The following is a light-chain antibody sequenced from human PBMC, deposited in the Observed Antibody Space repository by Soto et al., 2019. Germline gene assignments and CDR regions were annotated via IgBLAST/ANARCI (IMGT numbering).Light chain of an antibody. J-gene: IGKJ2*01. CDR2: KIS. Sequence: DVVLTQSPLSLTVTLGQPASISCRSSQSLVNGAGNTYLNWFHQRPGQSPRRLIYKISNRDSGVPDRFSGSGSGTDFTLRISRVEAEDIGVYYCMQGTHWPPYTFGQGTKLEIK. CDR1: QSLVNGAGNTY. V-gene: IGKV2-30*01. CDR3: MQGTHWPPYT.